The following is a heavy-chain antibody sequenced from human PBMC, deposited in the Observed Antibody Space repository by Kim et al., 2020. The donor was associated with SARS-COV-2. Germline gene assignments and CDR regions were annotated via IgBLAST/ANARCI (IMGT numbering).Heavy chain of an antibody. Sequence: GGSLRLSCAASGFTFSSYSMNWVRQAPGKGLEWVSSISSSSSYIYYADSVKGRFTISRDNAKNSLYLQMNSLRAEDTAVYYCARDRIAAAGQIDYYYYGMDVWGQGTTVTVSS. CDR1: GFTFSSYS. J-gene: IGHJ6*02. CDR3: ARDRIAAAGQIDYYYYGMDV. V-gene: IGHV3-21*01. CDR2: ISSSSSYI. D-gene: IGHD6-13*01.